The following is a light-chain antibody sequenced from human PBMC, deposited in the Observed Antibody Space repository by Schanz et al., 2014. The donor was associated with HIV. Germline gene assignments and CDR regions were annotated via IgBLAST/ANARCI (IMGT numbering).Light chain of an antibody. J-gene: IGKJ1*01. CDR3: QQYNNWPPWT. V-gene: IGKV3-15*01. CDR1: QSVRAN. Sequence: ETVMTQSPGTVSLSPGTRATLSCRASQSVRANFLAWYQQKPGQAPRLLIYRASTRATGIPARFSGSGSGTEFTLTISSLQSEDFAVYYCQQYNNWPPWTFGQGTKVEIK. CDR2: RAS.